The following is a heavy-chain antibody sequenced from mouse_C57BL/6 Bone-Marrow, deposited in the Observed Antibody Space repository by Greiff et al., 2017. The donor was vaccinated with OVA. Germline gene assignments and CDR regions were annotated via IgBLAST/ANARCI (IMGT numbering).Heavy chain of an antibody. CDR3: AREILRGFAY. Sequence: EVQLQESGPELVKPGASVKIPCKASGYTFTDYNMDWVKQSHGKSLEWIGDINPNNGGTIYNQKFKGKATLTVDKSSSTAYMELRSLTSEDTAVYYCAREILRGFAYWGQGTLVTVSA. CDR2: INPNNGGT. V-gene: IGHV1-18*01. J-gene: IGHJ3*01. CDR1: GYTFTDYN. D-gene: IGHD3-1*01.